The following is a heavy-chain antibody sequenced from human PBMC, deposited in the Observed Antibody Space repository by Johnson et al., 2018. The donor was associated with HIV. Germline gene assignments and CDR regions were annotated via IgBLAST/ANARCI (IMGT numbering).Heavy chain of an antibody. CDR1: GFTVSSNY. D-gene: IGHD3-22*01. CDR3: AREYYYESPEAFDI. CDR2: IYSGGST. J-gene: IGHJ3*02. Sequence: VQLVESGGGLVQPGGSLRLSCAASGFTVSSNYMSWVRQAPGKGLEWVSVIYSGGSTYSADSVKGRFTISRDNSKNTLYLQMNSLRAEDTAVYYCAREYYYESPEAFDIWGQGTMVTVSS. V-gene: IGHV3-66*01.